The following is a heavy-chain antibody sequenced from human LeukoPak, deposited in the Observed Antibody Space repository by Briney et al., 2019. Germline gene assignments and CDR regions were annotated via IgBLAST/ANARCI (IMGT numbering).Heavy chain of an antibody. D-gene: IGHD3-3*01. Sequence: GGSLRLSCAASGFTFSSYAMSWVRQAPGKGLEWVSAISGSGGSTYYADSVKGRFTISRDNSKNTLYLQMNSLRAEDTAVYYCAKDRKEDYDFWSGYGPSDFDYWGQGTLVTVSS. J-gene: IGHJ4*02. V-gene: IGHV3-23*01. CDR3: AKDRKEDYDFWSGYGPSDFDY. CDR2: ISGSGGST. CDR1: GFTFSSYA.